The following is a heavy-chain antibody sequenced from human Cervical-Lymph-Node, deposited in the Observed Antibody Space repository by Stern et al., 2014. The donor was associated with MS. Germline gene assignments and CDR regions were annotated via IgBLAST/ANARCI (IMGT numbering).Heavy chain of an antibody. Sequence: EDQLVESGGGLVQPGGSLRLSCAASGFTFRSYSMNWVRQAPGKGLEWVSYISYSSRSISYADSVKGRFTISRDNAKNSLYLQMNSLRVDDTAVYYCARILKASTVAGWGQGTLVTVSS. CDR2: ISYSSRSI. J-gene: IGHJ4*02. CDR1: GFTFRSYS. V-gene: IGHV3-48*01. D-gene: IGHD6-19*01. CDR3: ARILKASTVAG.